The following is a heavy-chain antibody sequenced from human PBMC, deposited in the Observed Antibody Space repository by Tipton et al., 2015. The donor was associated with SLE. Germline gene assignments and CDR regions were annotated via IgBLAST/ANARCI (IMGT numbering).Heavy chain of an antibody. D-gene: IGHD6-13*01. V-gene: IGHV1-2*06. CDR1: GFSIVDYP. J-gene: IGHJ5*02. CDR3: TGARIAAVGNNWFDP. Sequence: QVQLVQSGAEVKEFGASVKVSCAASGFSIVDYPIHWVRQAPGQGLEWLGRINAGSGATSYAQKFQGRVTMTRDRSINTAYMELRRLGVDDTAVYFCTGARIAAVGNNWFDPWGQGTLVTVSS. CDR2: INAGSGAT.